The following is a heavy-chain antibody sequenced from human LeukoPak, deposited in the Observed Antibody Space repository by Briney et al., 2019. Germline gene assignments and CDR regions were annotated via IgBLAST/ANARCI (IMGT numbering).Heavy chain of an antibody. CDR1: GYTFTGYY. CDR3: ARDRSEASDAFDI. J-gene: IGHJ3*02. CDR2: INPNSGGT. Sequence: ASVKVSCKASGYTFTGYYMHWVRQAPGQGLEWMGWINPNSGGTNYAQKFQGRVTMTRDTSISTAYMELSRLRSDDTAVYYCARDRSEASDAFDIWGQGTMVTVSS. V-gene: IGHV1-2*02.